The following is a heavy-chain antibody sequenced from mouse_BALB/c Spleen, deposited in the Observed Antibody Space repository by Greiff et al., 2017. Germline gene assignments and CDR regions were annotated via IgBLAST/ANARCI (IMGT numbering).Heavy chain of an antibody. CDR3: ARERESLYGYDVGAWFAY. J-gene: IGHJ3*01. V-gene: IGHV2-9*02. Sequence: VKLVESGPGLVAPSQSLSITCTVSGFSLTSYGVHWVRQPPGKGLEWLGVIWAGGSTNYNSALMSRLSISKDNSKSQVFLKMNSLQTDDTAMYYCARERESLYGYDVGAWFAYWGQGTLVTVSA. D-gene: IGHD2-2*01. CDR2: IWAGGST. CDR1: GFSLTSYG.